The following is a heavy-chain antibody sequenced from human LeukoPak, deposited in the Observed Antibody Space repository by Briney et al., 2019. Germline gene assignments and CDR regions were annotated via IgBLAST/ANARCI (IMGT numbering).Heavy chain of an antibody. CDR1: GFTFSTNA. D-gene: IGHD7-27*01. V-gene: IGHV3-30*02. CDR2: IKSDGKNK. CDR3: VKDANWACDY. Sequence: GGSLRLSCAASGFTFSTNAMHWVRQAPGKGLEWVAHIKSDGKNKWYSDSVRGRLTISRDTSKNMLYLQMNSLRVDDTAVYYCVKDANWACDYWGQGTLVTVSS. J-gene: IGHJ4*02.